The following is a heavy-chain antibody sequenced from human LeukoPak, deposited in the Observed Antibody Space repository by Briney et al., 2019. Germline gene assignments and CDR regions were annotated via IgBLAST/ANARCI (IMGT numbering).Heavy chain of an antibody. CDR1: GYTFPSHG. D-gene: IGHD3-10*01. Sequence: ASVKVSCKTSGYTFPSHGIAWVRQAAGQGLEWLGWINPYNSNTYYAQKVQGTVTMTTDTSATTAYMELRSLRSDDTAVYYCARGNYGALDFWGQGTMVTVSS. CDR2: INPYNSNT. CDR3: ARGNYGALDF. V-gene: IGHV1-18*01. J-gene: IGHJ3*01.